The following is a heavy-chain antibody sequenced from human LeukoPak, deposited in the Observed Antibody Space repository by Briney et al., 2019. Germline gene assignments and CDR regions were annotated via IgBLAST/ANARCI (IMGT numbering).Heavy chain of an antibody. Sequence: GGSLRLSCAASGFTFSSYDMHWVRHATGKGLEWVSAIGTAGDTYYPGSVKGRFTISRENAKNSLYLQMNSLRAGDTAVYYCARANSACSSTSCYVWFDPWGQGTLVTVSS. V-gene: IGHV3-13*01. CDR3: ARANSACSSTSCYVWFDP. CDR2: IGTAGDT. D-gene: IGHD2-2*01. J-gene: IGHJ5*02. CDR1: GFTFSSYD.